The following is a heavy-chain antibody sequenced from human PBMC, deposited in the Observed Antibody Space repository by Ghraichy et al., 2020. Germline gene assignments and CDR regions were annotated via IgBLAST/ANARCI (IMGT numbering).Heavy chain of an antibody. CDR1: EYTFTGYY. CDR2: INPNSGGT. V-gene: IGHV1-2*02. J-gene: IGHJ4*02. D-gene: IGHD3-16*01. CDR3: ATGPPRHEYVWGRSPDY. Sequence: ASVKVSCKASEYTFTGYYMHWVRQAPGQGLEWMGWINPNSGGTNYAQNFQGRVTMTRDTAISTAYMELSRLRSDDTAVYYWATGPPRHEYVWGRSPDYWGQGTLVTVSS.